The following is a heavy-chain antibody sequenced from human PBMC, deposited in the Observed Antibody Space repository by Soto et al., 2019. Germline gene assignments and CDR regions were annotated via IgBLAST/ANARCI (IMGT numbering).Heavy chain of an antibody. D-gene: IGHD4-17*01. Sequence: QVQLQESGPGLVKPSQTLSLTCTVSGGSISSGGYYWSWIRQHPGKGLEWIGYIYYSGSTYYNPSLKRRVTISVDTSKNQISLKLSSVTAADTAVYYCAGATYGEPSYGMDVWGQGTTVTVSS. CDR1: GGSISSGGYY. V-gene: IGHV4-31*03. J-gene: IGHJ6*02. CDR3: AGATYGEPSYGMDV. CDR2: IYYSGST.